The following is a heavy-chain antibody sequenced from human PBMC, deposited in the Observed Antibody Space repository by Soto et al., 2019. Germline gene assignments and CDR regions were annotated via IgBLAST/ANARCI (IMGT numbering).Heavy chain of an antibody. Sequence: QVQLVQSGTEVKKPGASVKVSCKTSGYSFTKYGLYWVRQAPGQRLEWMGWINPGNGDTKYSQKFQGRVTITRDTSATTAYMELSSLRSEDSAVFYCARTDCSSTSCYNYYYYGMDVWGQGTTVTVSS. CDR3: ARTDCSSTSCYNYYYYGMDV. CDR2: INPGNGDT. J-gene: IGHJ6*02. D-gene: IGHD2-2*01. CDR1: GYSFTKYG. V-gene: IGHV1-3*01.